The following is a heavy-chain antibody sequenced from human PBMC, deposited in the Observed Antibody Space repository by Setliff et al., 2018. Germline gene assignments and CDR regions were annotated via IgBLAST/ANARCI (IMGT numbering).Heavy chain of an antibody. J-gene: IGHJ4*02. V-gene: IGHV3-48*03. D-gene: IGHD3-16*01. CDR3: ARDQGSYGYRAFDS. Sequence: PGGSLRLSCVASGFTFSNYEFNWVRQAPGKGLEWISYISNGGGAVKYADSVKGRFTISRDNAKSSLYLQMNSLRAEDTAVYYCARDQGSYGYRAFDSWGQGALVTVPS. CDR2: ISNGGGAV. CDR1: GFTFSNYE.